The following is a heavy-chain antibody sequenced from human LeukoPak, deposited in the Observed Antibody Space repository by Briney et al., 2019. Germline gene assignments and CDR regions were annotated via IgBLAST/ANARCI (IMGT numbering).Heavy chain of an antibody. J-gene: IGHJ4*02. CDR3: VRDYDSSGYWAY. V-gene: IGHV1-18*01. Sequence: ASVKVSCKASGYTFTSYGISWVRQAPGQGPEWMGWISAYNGNTNYAQKVQDRVTMTTDTSTSTAYMELRSLRSDDTAVYYCVRDYDSSGYWAYWGQGTLVTVSS. CDR1: GYTFTSYG. CDR2: ISAYNGNT. D-gene: IGHD3-22*01.